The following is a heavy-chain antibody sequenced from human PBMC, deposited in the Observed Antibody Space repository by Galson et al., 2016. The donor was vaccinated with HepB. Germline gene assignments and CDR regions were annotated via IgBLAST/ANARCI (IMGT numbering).Heavy chain of an antibody. Sequence: SVKVSCKASRYTFTNYAIHWVRQAPGQRLEWMGWIDAGNGNTKYSQKFQGRVTFTRDTSANIAYMELSSLRSEDTAVNYCTLGCSRTFCSPLRYFDLWGRGTLVTVSS. D-gene: IGHD2-2*01. CDR3: TLGCSRTFCSPLRYFDL. CDR1: RYTFTNYA. V-gene: IGHV1-3*01. CDR2: IDAGNGNT. J-gene: IGHJ2*01.